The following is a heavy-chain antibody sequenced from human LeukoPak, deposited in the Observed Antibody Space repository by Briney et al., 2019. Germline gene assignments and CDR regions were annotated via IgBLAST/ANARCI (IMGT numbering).Heavy chain of an antibody. CDR2: ISAYNGNT. CDR3: ARVGSLGYDFWSGYQHFDY. D-gene: IGHD3-3*01. J-gene: IGHJ4*02. V-gene: IGHV1-18*01. CDR1: GYTFTSYG. Sequence: ASVKVSCKASGYTFTSYGTSWVRQAPGQGLEWMGWISAYNGNTNYAQKLQGRVTMTTDTSTSTAYMELRSLRSDDTAVYYCARVGSLGYDFWSGYQHFDYWGQGTLVTVSS.